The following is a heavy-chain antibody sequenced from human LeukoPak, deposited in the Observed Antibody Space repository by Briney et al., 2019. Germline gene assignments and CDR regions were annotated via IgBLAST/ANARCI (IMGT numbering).Heavy chain of an antibody. Sequence: GRSLRLSCVASGFTFSSRGMHWVRQAPGKGLEWVAVIWYDGSNKYYADSVKGRFTISRDNSKNTLYLEMSSLRAEDTAVYYCTSFEYWGQGTLDTVSS. J-gene: IGHJ4*02. CDR3: TSFEY. CDR1: GFTFSSRG. CDR2: IWYDGSNK. V-gene: IGHV3-33*01.